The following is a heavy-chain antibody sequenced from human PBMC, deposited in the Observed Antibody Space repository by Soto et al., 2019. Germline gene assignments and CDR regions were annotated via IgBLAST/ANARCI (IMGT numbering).Heavy chain of an antibody. CDR2: TYYRSKWYN. V-gene: IGHV6-1*01. Sequence: PSQTLSLTCAISGDSVSSNSAAWNWIRQSPSRGLEWLGRTYYRSKWYNDYAVSVKSRITINPDTSKNQFSLQPNSVTPEDTAVYYCARHGQWLVKGTGGFDPWGQGTLVTV. J-gene: IGHJ5*02. D-gene: IGHD6-19*01. CDR1: GDSVSSNSAA. CDR3: ARHGQWLVKGTGGFDP.